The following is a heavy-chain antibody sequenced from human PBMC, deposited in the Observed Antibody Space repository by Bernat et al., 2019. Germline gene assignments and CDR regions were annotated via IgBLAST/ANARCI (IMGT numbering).Heavy chain of an antibody. V-gene: IGHV3-49*04. CDR1: GFTFGDYA. J-gene: IGHJ4*02. CDR2: IRSKAYGGTT. Sequence: EVQLVESGGGLVQPGRSLRLSCTTSGFTFGDYAMSWVRQAPGKGLEWVGFIRSKAYGGTTEYAASVKGRFTISRDDSKSIAYLQMNSLKTEDTAVYYCTRATILNGGVYWGQGTLVTVSS. D-gene: IGHD3-9*01. CDR3: TRATILNGGVY.